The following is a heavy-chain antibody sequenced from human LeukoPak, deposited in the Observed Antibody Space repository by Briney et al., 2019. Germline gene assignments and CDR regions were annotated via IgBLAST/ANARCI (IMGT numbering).Heavy chain of an antibody. J-gene: IGHJ1*01. D-gene: IGHD3-22*01. CDR3: ARRRYYDGSGYLE. Sequence: SETLSLTCSVSGDSIIRSDSYWDWIRQPPGKGLEWIGTIYYSGRTYYSPSLKSRVTMSVDTPNNQFSLNLRSVTAADTAVYYCARRRYYDGSGYLEWGQGTLLSVSS. CDR1: GDSIIRSDSY. CDR2: IYYSGRT. V-gene: IGHV4-39*01.